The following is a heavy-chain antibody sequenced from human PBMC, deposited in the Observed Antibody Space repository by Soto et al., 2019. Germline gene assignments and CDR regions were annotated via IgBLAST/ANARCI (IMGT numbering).Heavy chain of an antibody. CDR2: IIPILGIA. V-gene: IGHV1-69*04. J-gene: IGHJ4*02. CDR3: ARDRAGAAMDPLHLDY. Sequence: SVKVSCKASGGTFSSYTISWVRQAPGQGLEWMGRIIPILGIANYAQKFQGRVTITADKSTSTAYMELSSLRSEDTAVYYCARDRAGAAMDPLHLDYWGQGTLVTVSS. CDR1: GGTFSSYT. D-gene: IGHD5-18*01.